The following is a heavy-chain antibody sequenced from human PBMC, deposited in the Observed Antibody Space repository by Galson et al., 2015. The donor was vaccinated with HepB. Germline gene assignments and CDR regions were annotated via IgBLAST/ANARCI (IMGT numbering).Heavy chain of an antibody. CDR2: IKSKTDGGTT. D-gene: IGHD3-3*01. V-gene: IGHV3-15*01. Sequence: SLRLSCAASGFTFSNAWMSWVRQAPGKGLEWVGRIKSKTDGGTTDYAAPVKGRFTISRDDSKNTLYLQMNSLKTEDTAVYYCTTDGLSPSGYFTCYWGQGTLVTVSS. CDR3: TTDGLSPSGYFTCY. J-gene: IGHJ4*02. CDR1: GFTFSNAW.